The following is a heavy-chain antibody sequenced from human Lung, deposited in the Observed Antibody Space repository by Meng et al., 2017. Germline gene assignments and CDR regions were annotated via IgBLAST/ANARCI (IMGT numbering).Heavy chain of an antibody. Sequence: QVQSQQWGEGLLKPSETLSLTCVVSGGSFSDYYWSWIRQPPGKGLEWIGEINHSGSTNYNPSLESRATISVDTSQNNLSLKLSSVTAADSAVYYCARGPTTMAHDFDYWGQGTLVTCYS. J-gene: IGHJ4*02. CDR3: ARGPTTMAHDFDY. D-gene: IGHD4-11*01. CDR1: GGSFSDYY. V-gene: IGHV4-34*01. CDR2: INHSGST.